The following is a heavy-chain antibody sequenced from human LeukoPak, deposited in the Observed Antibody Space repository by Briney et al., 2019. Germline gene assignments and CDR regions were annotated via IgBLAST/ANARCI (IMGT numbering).Heavy chain of an antibody. CDR2: INPSGGST. Sequence: ASVKVSCKASGYTFTSYYMHWVRQAPGQGLEWMGIINPSGGSTSYAQKFQGRVTMTRDTSTSTVYMELSSLRSEDTAVYYCARVMGITIFGVVIYNWFDPWGQGTLVTVSS. J-gene: IGHJ5*02. CDR1: GYTFTSYY. CDR3: ARVMGITIFGVVIYNWFDP. D-gene: IGHD3-3*01. V-gene: IGHV1-46*03.